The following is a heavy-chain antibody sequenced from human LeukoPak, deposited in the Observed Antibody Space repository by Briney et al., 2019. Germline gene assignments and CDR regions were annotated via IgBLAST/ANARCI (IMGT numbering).Heavy chain of an antibody. CDR2: LYTSGST. V-gene: IGHV4-4*07. Sequence: PSETLSLTCTVSGGSITDYHWIWIRQPAGKGLEWIGRLYTSGSTNYNPSLKSRVTMSVDTSKNQFSLKLSSVTAADTAVYYCAREHSSGWEIYDYWGQGTLVTVSS. CDR1: GGSITDYH. CDR3: AREHSSGWEIYDY. D-gene: IGHD6-19*01. J-gene: IGHJ4*02.